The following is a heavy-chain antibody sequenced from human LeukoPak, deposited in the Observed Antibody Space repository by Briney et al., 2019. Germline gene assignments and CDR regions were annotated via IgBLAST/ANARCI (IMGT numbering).Heavy chain of an antibody. CDR3: ARDLGDRIAAAGAFDY. Sequence: PGGSLRLSCAASGFTFSSHRMHWVRQAPGKGLEWVADIWYDGSNKYYADSVKGRFTISRDNSKNTLYLQMNSLRAEDTAVYYCARDLGDRIAAAGAFDYWGQGTLVTVSS. CDR2: IWYDGSNK. D-gene: IGHD6-13*01. CDR1: GFTFSSHR. V-gene: IGHV3-33*01. J-gene: IGHJ4*02.